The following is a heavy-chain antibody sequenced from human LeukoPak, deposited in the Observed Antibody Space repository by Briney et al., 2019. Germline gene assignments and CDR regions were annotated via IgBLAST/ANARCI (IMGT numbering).Heavy chain of an antibody. J-gene: IGHJ4*02. V-gene: IGHV3-48*04. CDR1: GFTFSSYS. Sequence: GGSLRLSCVASGFTFSSYSMNWVRQAPGKGLEWVSYISSSSNSIYYADSVKGRFSISRDNAKDSLYLQMNNLRAEDTAVYYRARAGEGNFGYSFDYWGQGTLVTVSS. CDR2: ISSSSNSI. D-gene: IGHD3-10*01. CDR3: ARAGEGNFGYSFDY.